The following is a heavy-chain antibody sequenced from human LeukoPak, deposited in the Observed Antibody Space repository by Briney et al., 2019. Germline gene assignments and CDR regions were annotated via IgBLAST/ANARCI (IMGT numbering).Heavy chain of an antibody. CDR3: AKDRRDIVATMIETSTAQFDP. D-gene: IGHD5-12*01. V-gene: IGHV3-30*18. CDR1: GFTFSSYG. CDR2: ISYDGSNK. J-gene: IGHJ5*02. Sequence: GGSLRLSCAASGFTFSSYGMHWVRQAPGKGLEWVAVISYDGSNKYYADSVKGRFTISRDNSKNTLYLQMNSLGAEDTAVYYCAKDRRDIVATMIETSTAQFDPWGQGTLVTVSS.